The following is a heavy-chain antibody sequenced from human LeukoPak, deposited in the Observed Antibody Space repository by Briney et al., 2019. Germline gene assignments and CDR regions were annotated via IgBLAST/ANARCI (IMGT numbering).Heavy chain of an antibody. CDR3: VTEVSGSFPT. J-gene: IGHJ4*02. V-gene: IGHV3-21*03. D-gene: IGHD1-26*01. CDR1: GFSLSTYN. CDR2: ISSSSSYI. Sequence: PGGSLRLSCAASGFSLSTYNMNWVRQAPGKGLERVSSISSSSSYIYYADSVKGRFTISRDNAKNSLYLQMNSLKNEDTAVYYCVTEVSGSFPTWGQGTLVTVSS.